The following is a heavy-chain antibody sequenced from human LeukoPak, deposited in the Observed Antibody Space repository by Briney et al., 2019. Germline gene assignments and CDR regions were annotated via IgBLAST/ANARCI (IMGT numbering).Heavy chain of an antibody. CDR1: GYTFTSYS. Sequence: ASVKVSCKASGYTFTSYSISWVRQAPGQGLEWMGWISACNGNTNYAQKLQGRVTMTTDTSTSTAYMELRSLRSDDTAVYYCARVGVPLRDKFTYYDFWSGYPDYWGQGTLVTVSS. V-gene: IGHV1-18*01. J-gene: IGHJ4*02. CDR3: ARVGVPLRDKFTYYDFWSGYPDY. D-gene: IGHD3-3*01. CDR2: ISACNGNT.